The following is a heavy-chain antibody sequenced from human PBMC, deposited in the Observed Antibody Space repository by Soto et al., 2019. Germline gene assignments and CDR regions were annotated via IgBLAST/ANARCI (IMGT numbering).Heavy chain of an antibody. J-gene: IGHJ4*02. D-gene: IGHD1-1*01. CDR2: ISAHNGNT. CDR1: GYGFTTYG. CDR3: ARGRYGDY. Sequence: QVHLVQSGAEVKKPGASVKVSCKGSGYGFTTYGITWVRQAPGQGLEWMAWISAHNGNTNYAQKLQGRVTVTRDTSASTAYIELRSLISDDTAVYYCARGRYGDYWGQGALVTVSS. V-gene: IGHV1-18*01.